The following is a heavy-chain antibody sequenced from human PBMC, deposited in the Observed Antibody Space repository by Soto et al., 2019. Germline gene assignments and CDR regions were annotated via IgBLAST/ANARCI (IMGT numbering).Heavy chain of an antibody. D-gene: IGHD4-17*01. J-gene: IGHJ4*02. Sequence: SVKVSCKASGGTFSSYAISWVRQAPGQGLEWMGGIIPIFGTANYAQKFQGRVTITADESTSTAYMELSSLRSGDTAVYYCARDRQATTTVTTKFDYWGQGTLVTVSS. CDR1: GGTFSSYA. V-gene: IGHV1-69*13. CDR2: IIPIFGTA. CDR3: ARDRQATTTVTTKFDY.